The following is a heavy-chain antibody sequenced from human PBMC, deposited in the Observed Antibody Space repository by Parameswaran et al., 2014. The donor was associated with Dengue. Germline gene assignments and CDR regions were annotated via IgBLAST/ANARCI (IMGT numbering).Heavy chain of an antibody. J-gene: IGHJ6*03. CDR2: MNPNSGNT. D-gene: IGHD2-2*03. V-gene: IGHV1-8*01. CDR3: ARVDIVVVPAKVSLYYYYMDV. Sequence: WVRQAPGQGLEWMGWMNPNSGNTGYAQKFQGRVTMTRNTSISTAYMELSSLRSEDTAVYYCARVDIVVVPAKVSLYYYYMDVWGKGTTVTVSS.